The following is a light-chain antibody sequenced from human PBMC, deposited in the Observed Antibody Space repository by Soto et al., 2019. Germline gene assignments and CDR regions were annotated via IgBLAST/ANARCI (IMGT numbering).Light chain of an antibody. CDR1: SSDFGGYTY. J-gene: IGLJ2*01. CDR3: SSYATSSTLDVV. V-gene: IGLV2-14*01. CDR2: DVS. Sequence: QSALTQPASVSGSPGQSITTSCTGTSSDFGGYTYVSWYQQHPGKAPKLIIYDVSKRPSGVSYRFSGSESGNTASLTISGLQAEDEADYYCSSYATSSTLDVVFGGGTKLTVL.